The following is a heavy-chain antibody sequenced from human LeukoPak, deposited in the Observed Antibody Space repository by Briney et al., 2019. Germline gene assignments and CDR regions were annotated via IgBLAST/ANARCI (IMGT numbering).Heavy chain of an antibody. CDR3: ARDPPATYYYDSSGPQLPGWFDP. CDR2: INPNSGGT. D-gene: IGHD3-22*01. CDR1: GYTFTGYY. J-gene: IGHJ5*02. Sequence: GASVKVSCKASGYTFTGYYMHWVRQAPGQGLEWMGWINPNSGGTNYAQKFQGRVTMTRDTSISTAYMELSRLRSDDTAVYYCARDPPATYYYDSSGPQLPGWFDPWGQGTLVTVSS. V-gene: IGHV1-2*02.